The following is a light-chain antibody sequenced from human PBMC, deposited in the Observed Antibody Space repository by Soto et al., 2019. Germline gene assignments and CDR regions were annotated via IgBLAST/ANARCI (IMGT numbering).Light chain of an antibody. V-gene: IGLV2-14*03. J-gene: IGLJ1*01. Sequence: QSALTQPDSVSGSPGQSITSSCTETSSDVGGYNYVSWYQQHPGKAPKLMIYEVINRPSGISSRFSGSKSGNTASLTISGLQAEDEADYYCSSYTTSSTYGFGTGTKRTVL. CDR1: SSDVGGYNY. CDR2: EVI. CDR3: SSYTTSSTYG.